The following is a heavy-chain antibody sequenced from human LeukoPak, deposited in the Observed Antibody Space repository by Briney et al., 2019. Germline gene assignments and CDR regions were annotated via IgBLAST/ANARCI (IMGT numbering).Heavy chain of an antibody. Sequence: ASVKVSCKASGYTFTSYGISWVRQAPGQGLEWMGWISAYNGNTNYAQKPQGRVTMTTDTSTSTAYMELRSLRSDDTAVYYCAGYASSGRRDAFDIWGQGTMVTVSS. J-gene: IGHJ3*02. CDR3: AGYASSGRRDAFDI. CDR2: ISAYNGNT. CDR1: GYTFTSYG. D-gene: IGHD3-22*01. V-gene: IGHV1-18*01.